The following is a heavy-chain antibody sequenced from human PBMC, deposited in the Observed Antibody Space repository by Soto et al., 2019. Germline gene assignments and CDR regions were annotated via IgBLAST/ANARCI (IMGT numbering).Heavy chain of an antibody. J-gene: IGHJ3*02. CDR1: GFTYSSGA. CDR3: AKVPPYYSDSSGYYTPGAFDI. V-gene: IGHV3-23*01. CDR2: ISGSGGST. Sequence: GGSLRLSCAASGFTYSSGAMSWVRQAPGKGLEWVSGISGSGGSTYYADSVKGRFTISRDNSKNTLYLQMNSLRAEDTAVYYCAKVPPYYSDSSGYYTPGAFDIWGHGTMVTVSS. D-gene: IGHD3-22*01.